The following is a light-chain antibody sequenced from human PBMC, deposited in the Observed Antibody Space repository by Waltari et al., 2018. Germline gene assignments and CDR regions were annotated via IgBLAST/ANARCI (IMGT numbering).Light chain of an antibody. Sequence: DILMTQSPLSLPVTPGEPASISCRSSHSLLHSNGYNYLDWYLQKPGQPPQVLVYVGSDRAAGVPDRFGGSGSGTDFTLNISRVEAEDVGVYYCMQILQPARTFGQGTRLEIK. J-gene: IGKJ2*01. CDR2: VGS. V-gene: IGKV2-28*01. CDR3: MQILQPART. CDR1: HSLLHSNGYNY.